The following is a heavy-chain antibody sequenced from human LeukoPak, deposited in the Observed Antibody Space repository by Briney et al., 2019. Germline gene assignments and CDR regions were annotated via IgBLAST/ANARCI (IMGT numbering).Heavy chain of an antibody. CDR3: ARDRFSLNAEKDY. CDR2: ISSSSSYI. V-gene: IGHV3-21*01. J-gene: IGHJ4*02. Sequence: NPSETLSLTCTVSGGSISSGGYYWSWVRQAPGKGLEWVSSISSSSSYIYYADSVKGRFTISRDNAKNSLYLQMNSLRAEDTAVYYCARDRFSLNAEKDYWGQGTLVTVSS. CDR1: GGSISSGGYY. D-gene: IGHD1-1*01.